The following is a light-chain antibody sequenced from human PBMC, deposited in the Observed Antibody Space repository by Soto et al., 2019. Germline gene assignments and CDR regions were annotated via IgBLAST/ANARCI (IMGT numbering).Light chain of an antibody. V-gene: IGKV3-20*01. CDR3: HQHGGSPET. CDR1: QTVNNNY. CDR2: RAS. Sequence: EVVIVQFPATLSVSPRERATLSFSASQTVNNNYVAWYQQKPGQAPRLLIFRASNKATGIPDRFSGSGSGTEFILTISELEPEDSGIYHCHQHGGSPETFGQGTKV. J-gene: IGKJ1*01.